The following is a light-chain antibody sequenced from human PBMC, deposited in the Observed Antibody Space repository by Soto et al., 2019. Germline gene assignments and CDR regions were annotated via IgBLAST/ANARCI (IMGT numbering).Light chain of an antibody. CDR3: QQYGRSPRT. J-gene: IGKJ5*01. Sequence: VVMTQSPATLSVSPGERATLSCRASQSVRSNFAWYQQKPGQAPRLLIYGASTRATGVPSRFSGSGSGTDFTLIINRLEPDDFAVYYCQQYGRSPRTFGQGTRLEIK. CDR1: QSVRSN. V-gene: IGKV3-20*01. CDR2: GAS.